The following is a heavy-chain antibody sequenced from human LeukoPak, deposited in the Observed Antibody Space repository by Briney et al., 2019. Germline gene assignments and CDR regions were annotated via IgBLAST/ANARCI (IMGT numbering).Heavy chain of an antibody. Sequence: SETLSLTCTVSGGSISSSSYYWGWIRQPPGKGLEWIGYIYYSGSTNYNPSLKSRVTISVDTSKNQFSLKLSSVTAADTAVYYCARLKSIAALAFDYWGQGTLVTVSS. V-gene: IGHV4-61*05. D-gene: IGHD6-6*01. CDR3: ARLKSIAALAFDY. CDR1: GGSISSSSYY. J-gene: IGHJ4*02. CDR2: IYYSGST.